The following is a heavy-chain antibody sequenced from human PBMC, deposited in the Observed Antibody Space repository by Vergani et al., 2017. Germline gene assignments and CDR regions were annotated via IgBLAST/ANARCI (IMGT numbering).Heavy chain of an antibody. CDR2: ISGSGGST. Sequence: EVQLLESGGGLVQPGGSLRLSCAASGFTFSSYAMSWVRQAPGKGLEWVSAISGSGGSTYYADSVKGRFNISRDNSKNTLYLQMNSLRAEDTAVYCCAKEQVNYYGSGSYYASFDYWGQGTLVTVSS. J-gene: IGHJ4*02. CDR1: GFTFSSYA. V-gene: IGHV3-23*01. CDR3: AKEQVNYYGSGSYYASFDY. D-gene: IGHD3-10*01.